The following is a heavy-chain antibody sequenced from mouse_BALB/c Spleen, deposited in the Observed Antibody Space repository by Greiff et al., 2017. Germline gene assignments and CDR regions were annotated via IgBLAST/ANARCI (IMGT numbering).Heavy chain of an antibody. D-gene: IGHD1-1*02. V-gene: IGHV1S56*01. J-gene: IGHJ1*01. CDR1: GYTFTSYY. CDR3: ARSGLSYYGNYWYFDV. Sequence: QVQLQQSGPELVKPGASVRISCKASGYTFTSYYIHWVKQRPGHGLEWIGWIYPGNVNTKYNEKFKGKATLTADKSSSTAYMQLSSLTSEDSAVYFWARSGLSYYGNYWYFDVWGAGTTVTVSS. CDR2: IYPGNVNT.